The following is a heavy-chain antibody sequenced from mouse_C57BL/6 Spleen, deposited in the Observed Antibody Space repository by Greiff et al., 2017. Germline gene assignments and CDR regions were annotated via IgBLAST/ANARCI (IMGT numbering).Heavy chain of an antibody. Sequence: EVQGVESGGGLVKPGGSLKLSCAASGFTFSSYAMSWVRQTPEKRLEWVATISDGGSYTYYPDNVKGRFTISRDNAKNNLYLQMSHLKSEDTAMYYCARLRGDYFDYWCQGTTLTVSS. CDR3: ARLRGDYFDY. V-gene: IGHV5-4*01. J-gene: IGHJ2*01. CDR2: ISDGGSYT. CDR1: GFTFSSYA. D-gene: IGHD1-1*01.